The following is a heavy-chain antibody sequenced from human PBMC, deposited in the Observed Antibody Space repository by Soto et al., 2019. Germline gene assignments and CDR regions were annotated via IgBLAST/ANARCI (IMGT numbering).Heavy chain of an antibody. J-gene: IGHJ5*02. CDR1: GYTFTTHG. CDR2: VRGDNGHT. D-gene: IGHD2-15*01. V-gene: IGHV1-18*01. Sequence: QVQLVQSGAEVKKPGASVKVSCKASGYTFTTHGISWVRQVPGQGLEWMGWVRGDNGHTNYAQSLPGRVTMTTGTSTNTAYMELRSLRSDDTAVYYCARDLGYCRSGTCYREWFDPWGQGTLVTVSS. CDR3: ARDLGYCRSGTCYREWFDP.